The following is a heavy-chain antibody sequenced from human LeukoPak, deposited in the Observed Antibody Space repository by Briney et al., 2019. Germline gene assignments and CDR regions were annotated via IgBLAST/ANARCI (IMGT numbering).Heavy chain of an antibody. CDR3: ARAWGSSLRFLSWFDP. Sequence: AGGSLRLSCAASGFTFSSYSMNWVRQAPGKGLEWVSSISSSSSYIYYADSVKGRFTISRDNAKNSLYLQMNSLRAEDTAVYYCARAWGSSLRFLSWFDPWGQGTLVTVSS. J-gene: IGHJ5*02. V-gene: IGHV3-21*01. D-gene: IGHD3-3*01. CDR2: ISSSSSYI. CDR1: GFTFSSYS.